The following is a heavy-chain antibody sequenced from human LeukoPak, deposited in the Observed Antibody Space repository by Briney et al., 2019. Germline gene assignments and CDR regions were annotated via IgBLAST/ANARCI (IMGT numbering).Heavy chain of an antibody. CDR1: GFTFSSYG. D-gene: IGHD6-13*01. V-gene: IGHV3-30*02. CDR3: AKELIYSSSWSHGY. J-gene: IGHJ4*02. Sequence: GGSLRLSCAASGFTFSSYGMHWVRQAPGKGLEWVAFIRYDGSNKYYADSVKGRFTISRDNSKNTLYLQMNSLRAEDTAVYYCAKELIYSSSWSHGYWGQGTLVTVSS. CDR2: IRYDGSNK.